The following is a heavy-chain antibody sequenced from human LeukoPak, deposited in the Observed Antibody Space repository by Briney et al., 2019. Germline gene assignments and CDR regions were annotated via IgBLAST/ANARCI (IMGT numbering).Heavy chain of an antibody. D-gene: IGHD3-22*01. CDR1: GFTFSSYS. CDR2: ISSSSSYI. V-gene: IGHV3-21*01. Sequence: GGSLRLSCAASGFTFSSYSMNWVRQAPGKGLEWVSSISSSSSYIYYADSVKGRFTISRDNAKNSLYLQMNSLRAEDTAVYYCARDFLSSESSGYYPYYFDYWGQGTLVTVSS. CDR3: ARDFLSSESSGYYPYYFDY. J-gene: IGHJ4*02.